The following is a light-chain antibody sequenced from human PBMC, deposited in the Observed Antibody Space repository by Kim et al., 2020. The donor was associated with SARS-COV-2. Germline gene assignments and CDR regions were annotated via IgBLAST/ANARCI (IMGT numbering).Light chain of an antibody. J-gene: IGKJ1*01. Sequence: EIVMTQSPATLSVSPGERATLSCRASQSVSSNLAWYQQKPGQGPRLLIYGASTRATGIPARFSGSGSGTEFTLTISSLQSEDFAVYYCQQYNSWPRTFGQGTKVDIK. CDR3: QQYNSWPRT. CDR2: GAS. V-gene: IGKV3-15*01. CDR1: QSVSSN.